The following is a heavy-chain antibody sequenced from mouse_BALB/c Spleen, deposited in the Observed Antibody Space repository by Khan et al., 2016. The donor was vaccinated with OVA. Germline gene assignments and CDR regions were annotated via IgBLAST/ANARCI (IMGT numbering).Heavy chain of an antibody. Sequence: EVELVESGGGLVKPGGSLKLSCAASGFTFSDYYMYWVRQTPEKRLEWVATISDGGTYIYYPDNVKGRFTISRDNAKNNLYLQLSSLKSDDTAMCYCTRGYYGDPVAYWGQGTLVTVSA. CDR2: ISDGGTYI. D-gene: IGHD2-13*01. J-gene: IGHJ3*01. CDR3: TRGYYGDPVAY. V-gene: IGHV5-4*02. CDR1: GFTFSDYY.